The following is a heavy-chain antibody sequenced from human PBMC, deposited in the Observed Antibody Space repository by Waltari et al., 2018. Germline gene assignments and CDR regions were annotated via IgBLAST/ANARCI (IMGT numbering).Heavy chain of an antibody. D-gene: IGHD2-15*01. V-gene: IGHV4-4*02. CDR2: VQRSGRT. J-gene: IGHJ4*02. Sequence: QLQLQESGPGLVKPSGPLSLTCAVSGDSMSSSDWWSWVRQSPGKGLEWIGQVQRSGRTNYNPSFASRVTVSVDTSTNQFSLRVTSATAADTAVYFCARDRGRGIYLDSWGQGTLVTVS. CDR1: GDSMSSSDW. CDR3: ARDRGRGIYLDS.